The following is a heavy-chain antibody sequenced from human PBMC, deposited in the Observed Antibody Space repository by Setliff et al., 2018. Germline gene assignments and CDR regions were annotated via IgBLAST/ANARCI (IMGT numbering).Heavy chain of an antibody. CDR2: INPNAGNI. J-gene: IGHJ6*03. CDR1: GYTFTAYY. Sequence: RASVKVSCKASGYTFTAYYIHWVRQAPGQGLEWMGWINPNAGNINYIQKFQGRVTMTRDTSISTAYMELRRLKSDDTAVYYCARGEHIVSGDFYHYIDVWGKGTTVTGSS. D-gene: IGHD2-15*01. V-gene: IGHV1-2*02. CDR3: ARGEHIVSGDFYHYIDV.